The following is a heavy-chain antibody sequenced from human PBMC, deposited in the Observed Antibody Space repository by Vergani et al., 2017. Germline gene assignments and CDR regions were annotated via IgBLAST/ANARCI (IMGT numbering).Heavy chain of an antibody. CDR3: TSGGLDVGPTQRYSDY. D-gene: IGHD2-15*01. V-gene: IGHV3-73*02. CDR2: IRSKANDYAT. J-gene: IGHJ4*02. CDR1: GFTFSGPA. Sequence: EELLVQSGGGLVQPGGSLTLSCVASGFTFSGPAIHWVRQSSGKGLEWLGRIRSKANDYATEYSVSVRGRFTISRDDSTYTAYLQMQNLRLDDTAVYYCTSGGLDVGPTQRYSDYWGQGSLVTVSS.